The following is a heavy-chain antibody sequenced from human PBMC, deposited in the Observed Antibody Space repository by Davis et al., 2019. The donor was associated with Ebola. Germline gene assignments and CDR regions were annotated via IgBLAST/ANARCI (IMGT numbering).Heavy chain of an antibody. CDR1: GFTVSNNY. V-gene: IGHV3-66*01. CDR2: IYSGGST. CDR3: AREGIAAAGTDY. D-gene: IGHD6-13*01. Sequence: GGSLRLSCAASGFTVSNNYMSWVRQAPGKGLEWVSVIYSGGSTYYADSVKGRFTISRDNSKNTLYLQMNSLRAEDTAVYYCAREGIAAAGTDYWGQGTLVTVSS. J-gene: IGHJ4*02.